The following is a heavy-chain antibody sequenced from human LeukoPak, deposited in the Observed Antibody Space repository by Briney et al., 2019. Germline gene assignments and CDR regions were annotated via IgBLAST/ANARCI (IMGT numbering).Heavy chain of an antibody. V-gene: IGHV4-30-2*01. D-gene: IGHD3-9*01. Sequence: SETLSLTCTVSGASISSGGYYWSWIRQPPGKGLEWIGYIYHSGSTYYNPSLKSRVTISVDRSKNQFSLKLSSMTAADTAVYYCARADYDILTGSPWYFDYWGQGTLVTVSS. CDR2: IYHSGST. J-gene: IGHJ4*02. CDR3: ARADYDILTGSPWYFDY. CDR1: GASISSGGYY.